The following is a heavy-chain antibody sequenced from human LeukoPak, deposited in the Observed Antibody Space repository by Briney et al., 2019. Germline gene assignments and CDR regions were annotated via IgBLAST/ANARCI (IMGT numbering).Heavy chain of an antibody. CDR2: ISGSGGSR. CDR3: AKENLLYYYDSSGSPDH. D-gene: IGHD3-22*01. CDR1: GFTFSTYG. V-gene: IGHV3-23*01. Sequence: GGSLRLSCAASGFTFSTYGMSWVRQAPGKGLEWVSGISGSGGSRFYTDSVKGRFTISRDNSKNTLYLQMNSLRAEDTAVYYCAKENLLYYYDSSGSPDHWGQGTLVTVSS. J-gene: IGHJ4*02.